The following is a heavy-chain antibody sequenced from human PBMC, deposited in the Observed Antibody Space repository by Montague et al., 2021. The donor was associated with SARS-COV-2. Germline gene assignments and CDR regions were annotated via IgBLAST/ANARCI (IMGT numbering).Heavy chain of an antibody. V-gene: IGHV3-74*01. D-gene: IGHD6-19*01. Sequence: SLRLSCAASGFIFSNYWMHWVRQAPGKGLVWVSRINIDGSGTTYADSVKGRFTISRVNVKNTLYLQMNSLRAEDTAVYYCASWISGVAGTDYWGQGTLVTVSS. CDR1: GFIFSNYW. CDR3: ASWISGVAGTDY. CDR2: INIDGSGT. J-gene: IGHJ4*02.